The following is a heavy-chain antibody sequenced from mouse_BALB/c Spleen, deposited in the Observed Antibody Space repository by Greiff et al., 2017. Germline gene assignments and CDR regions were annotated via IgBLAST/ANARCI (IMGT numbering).Heavy chain of an antibody. Sequence: EVQLVESGGGLVKPGGSLKLSCAASGFTFSSYAMSWVRQTPEKRLEWVATISSGGSYTYYPDSVKGRFTISRDNAKNTLYLQMSSLRSEDTAMYYCARHDGDGFDYWGQGTTLTVSS. CDR2: ISSGGSYT. D-gene: IGHD1-2*01. CDR3: ARHDGDGFDY. J-gene: IGHJ2*01. V-gene: IGHV5-9-3*01. CDR1: GFTFSSYA.